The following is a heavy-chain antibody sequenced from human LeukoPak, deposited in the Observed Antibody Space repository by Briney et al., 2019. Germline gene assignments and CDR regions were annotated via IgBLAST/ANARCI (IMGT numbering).Heavy chain of an antibody. CDR1: GFTFSSYS. D-gene: IGHD4-17*01. Sequence: GGSLRLSCAASGFTFSSYSMNWVRQAPGKGLEWVSSISSSSSYIYYAGSVKGRFTISRDNAKNSLYLQMNSLRAEDTAVYYCARDRVTVTTLPFYYWGQGTLVTVSS. V-gene: IGHV3-21*01. J-gene: IGHJ4*02. CDR2: ISSSSSYI. CDR3: ARDRVTVTTLPFYY.